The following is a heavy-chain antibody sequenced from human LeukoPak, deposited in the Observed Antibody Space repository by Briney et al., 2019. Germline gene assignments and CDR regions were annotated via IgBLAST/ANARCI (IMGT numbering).Heavy chain of an antibody. Sequence: SETLSLTCAVCGGSFSGYYWSWIRQPPGKGLEWIGEINHSGSTNYNPSLKSRVTISVDTSKNQFSLKLSSVTAADTAVYYCARDLSSTPNWGLDHWGQGTLVTVSS. CDR2: INHSGST. J-gene: IGHJ4*02. V-gene: IGHV4-34*01. CDR1: GGSFSGYY. D-gene: IGHD7-27*01. CDR3: ARDLSSTPNWGLDH.